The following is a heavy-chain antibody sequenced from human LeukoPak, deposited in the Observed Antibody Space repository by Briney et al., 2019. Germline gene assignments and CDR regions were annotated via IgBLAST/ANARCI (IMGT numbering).Heavy chain of an antibody. V-gene: IGHV3-7*01. CDR2: IKQDGSEK. Sequence: GGSLRLSCAAAGFTLSSNWMNWVRQAPGKGLGWVAIIKQDGSEKYYVDSVKGRFTISRDNAKNSLYLQMNSLKAEDTALYYCARGNGFIIDYWGQGTLVTVSS. CDR3: ARGNGFIIDY. J-gene: IGHJ4*02. CDR1: GFTLSSNW. D-gene: IGHD2-8*01.